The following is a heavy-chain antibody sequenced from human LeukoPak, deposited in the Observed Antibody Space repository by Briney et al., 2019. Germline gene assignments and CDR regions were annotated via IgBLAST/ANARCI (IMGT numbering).Heavy chain of an antibody. CDR1: GFTFSSYG. CDR2: ISYDESNK. CDR3: AKDNIVFWFDP. V-gene: IGHV3-30*18. J-gene: IGHJ5*02. D-gene: IGHD3-16*02. Sequence: GGSLRLPCAASGFTFSSYGMHWVRQAPGKGLEWVAVISYDESNKYFADSVKGRFTISRDNPKNTLYLQMNSLRPEDTAVYYCAKDNIVFWFDPWGQGTLVTVSS.